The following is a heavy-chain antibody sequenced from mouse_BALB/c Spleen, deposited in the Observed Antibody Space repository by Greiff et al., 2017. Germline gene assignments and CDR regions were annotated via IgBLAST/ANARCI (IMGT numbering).Heavy chain of an antibody. J-gene: IGHJ2*01. V-gene: IGHV5-17*02. D-gene: IGHD2-3*01. CDR3: AREPFYDGIDY. Sequence: EVKVVESGGGLVQPGGSRKLSCAASGFTFSSFGMHWVRQAPEKGLEWVAYISSGSSTIYYADTVKGRFTISRDNPKNTLFLQMTSLRSEDTAMYYCAREPFYDGIDYWGQGTTLTVSS. CDR1: GFTFSSFG. CDR2: ISSGSSTI.